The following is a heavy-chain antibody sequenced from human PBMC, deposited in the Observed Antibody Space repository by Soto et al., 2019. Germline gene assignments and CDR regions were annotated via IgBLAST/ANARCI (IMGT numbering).Heavy chain of an antibody. CDR2: MSHSCGT. V-gene: IGHV4-34*01. Sequence: QVQLQQWGAGLLKPSETLSLTCAVYGGFVSSGSYYWSWIRQPPGKGLEWIGEMSHSCGTHFNPSLKSRVTISVDTSKNQFSLKMRAVTAADTALYYCARVERGTATTVVDAFDIWGPGTMVTVSS. CDR3: ARVERGTATTVVDAFDI. D-gene: IGHD1-1*01. CDR1: GGFVSSGSYY. J-gene: IGHJ3*02.